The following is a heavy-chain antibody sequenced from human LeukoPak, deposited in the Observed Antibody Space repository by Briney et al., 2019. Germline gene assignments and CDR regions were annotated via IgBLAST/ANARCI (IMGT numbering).Heavy chain of an antibody. CDR1: GYSFTSYW. Sequence: GESLKISCKGSGYSFTSYWISWVRQMPGKGLEWMGRIDANASYTNYSPSFQGHVTTSADKSISTAYRQWSSLKASDTAMYYCARYYGDYGYYFDYWGQGTLVTVSS. D-gene: IGHD4-17*01. CDR3: ARYYGDYGYYFDY. V-gene: IGHV5-10-1*01. CDR2: IDANASYT. J-gene: IGHJ4*02.